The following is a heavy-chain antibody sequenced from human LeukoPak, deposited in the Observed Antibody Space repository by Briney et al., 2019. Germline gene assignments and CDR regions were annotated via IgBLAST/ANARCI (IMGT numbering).Heavy chain of an antibody. CDR3: ARIRGSGSYYSFGY. V-gene: IGHV1-8*01. CDR2: MNPNSCNT. CDR1: GYTFTSYD. D-gene: IGHD3-10*01. J-gene: IGHJ4*02. Sequence: ASVKVSCKASGYTFTSYDINCVRQATGQGREGMGWMNPNSCNTVYAQKFQGRVTMSRNTSISKAYMELSSLRSEETAVYYCARIRGSGSYYSFGYWGQGTLVTVSS.